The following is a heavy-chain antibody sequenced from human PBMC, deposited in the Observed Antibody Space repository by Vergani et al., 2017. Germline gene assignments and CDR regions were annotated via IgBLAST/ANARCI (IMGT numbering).Heavy chain of an antibody. CDR2: IYTSGST. D-gene: IGHD6-13*01. V-gene: IGHV4-61*02. Sequence: QVQLQESGPGLVKPSQTLSLTCTVSGGSISSGSYYWSWIRQPAGKGLEWIGRIYTSGSTNYNPSLKGRVTISVDPSKNQFSLKLSSVTAADTAVYYCAGDDPIAAAGSLSDAFDIWGQGTMVTVSS. CDR1: GGSISSGSYY. J-gene: IGHJ3*02. CDR3: AGDDPIAAAGSLSDAFDI.